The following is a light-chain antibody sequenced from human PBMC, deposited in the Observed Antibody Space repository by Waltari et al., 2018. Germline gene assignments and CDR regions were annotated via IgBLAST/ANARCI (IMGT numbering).Light chain of an antibody. V-gene: IGKV2-30*02. Sequence: VVMTQSTLSLPVTLGQPASISCRSSQSLVHSDGKTYLNWFHQRPGQSPRRLIYKVSNRDSGVPDRFSGSGSGTDFTLKISRVEAEDVGVYYCMQGTHWPWTFGQGTKVEIK. CDR1: QSLVHSDGKTY. CDR3: MQGTHWPWT. J-gene: IGKJ1*01. CDR2: KVS.